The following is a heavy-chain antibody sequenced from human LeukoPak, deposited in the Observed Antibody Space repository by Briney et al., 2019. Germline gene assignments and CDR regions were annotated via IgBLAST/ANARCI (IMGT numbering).Heavy chain of an antibody. CDR1: GSSFTSYW. CDR3: ARPVTGGITMVRGVPDY. Sequence: GEPLKISCKGSGSSFTSYWIGWVRQMPGKGLEWMGIIYPGDSDTRYSPSFQGQVTISADKSISTAYQQWSSLKASDTAMYYCARPVTGGITMVRGVPDYWGQGTLVTVSS. V-gene: IGHV5-51*01. D-gene: IGHD3-10*01. J-gene: IGHJ4*02. CDR2: IYPGDSDT.